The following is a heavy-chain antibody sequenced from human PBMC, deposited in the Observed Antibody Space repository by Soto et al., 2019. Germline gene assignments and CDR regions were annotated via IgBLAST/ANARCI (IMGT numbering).Heavy chain of an antibody. CDR1: GGSISSSSYY. CDR2: IYYSGST. D-gene: IGHD1-26*01. Sequence: QLQLQESGPGLVKPSETLSLTCTVSGGSISSSSYYWGWIRQPPGKGLEWIGSIYYSGSTYYNPSLKSRVTISVDTSKNQFSLKLSSVTAADTAVYYCASYVKEVGASSDYWGQGTLVTVSS. V-gene: IGHV4-39*01. CDR3: ASYVKEVGASSDY. J-gene: IGHJ4*02.